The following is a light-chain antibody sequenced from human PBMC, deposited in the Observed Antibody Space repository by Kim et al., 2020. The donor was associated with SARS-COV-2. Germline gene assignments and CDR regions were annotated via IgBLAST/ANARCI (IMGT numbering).Light chain of an antibody. CDR2: RDN. CDR1: NNNVGNEG. J-gene: IGLJ3*02. CDR3: SAWDSSLRAGV. Sequence: QPALLTCTGTNNNVGNEGATWLQQGQCHPPEVVFHRDNQRPSEISERLSACRSGSTASLTITGLQPEDEADYYCSAWDSSLRAGVFGGGTRLTVL. V-gene: IGLV10-54*01.